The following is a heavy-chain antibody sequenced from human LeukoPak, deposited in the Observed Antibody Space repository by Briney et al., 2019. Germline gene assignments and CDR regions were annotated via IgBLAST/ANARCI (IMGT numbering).Heavy chain of an antibody. CDR3: ARDRAVGRYSSGRLDY. V-gene: IGHV3-30*02. J-gene: IGHJ4*02. Sequence: GGSLRLSCAASGFTFSTYWMGWVRQAPGKGLEWVAFIRYDGSNKYYADSVKGRFTISRDNSKNTLYLQMNSLRSDDTAVYYCARDRAVGRYSSGRLDYWGQGTLVTVSS. D-gene: IGHD6-19*01. CDR1: GFTFSTYW. CDR2: IRYDGSNK.